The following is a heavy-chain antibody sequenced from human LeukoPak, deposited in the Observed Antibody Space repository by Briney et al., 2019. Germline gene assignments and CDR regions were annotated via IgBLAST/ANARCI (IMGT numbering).Heavy chain of an antibody. CDR2: INHSGST. J-gene: IGHJ3*02. CDR1: GGSFSGYY. Sequence: SETLSLTCAVYGGSFSGYYWSWIRQPPGKGLEWIGEINHSGSTNYNPSLKSRVTISVGTSKNQFSLKLSSVTAADTAVYYCARTGDAFDIWGQGTMVTVSS. CDR3: ARTGDAFDI. V-gene: IGHV4-34*01.